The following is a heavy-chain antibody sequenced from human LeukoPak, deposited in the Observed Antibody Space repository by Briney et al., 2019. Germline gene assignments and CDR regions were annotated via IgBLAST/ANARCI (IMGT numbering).Heavy chain of an antibody. CDR3: ARDKTTVTHRDAFDI. CDR1: GDSINSGAYS. D-gene: IGHD4-17*01. CDR2: IYYSGST. Sequence: SETLSLTCTVSGDSINSGAYSWSWIRQPPGKGLEWIGYIYYSGSTNYNPSLKSRVTISVDTSKNQFSLKLSSVTAADTAVYYCARDKTTVTHRDAFDIWGQGTMVTVSS. J-gene: IGHJ3*02. V-gene: IGHV4-61*08.